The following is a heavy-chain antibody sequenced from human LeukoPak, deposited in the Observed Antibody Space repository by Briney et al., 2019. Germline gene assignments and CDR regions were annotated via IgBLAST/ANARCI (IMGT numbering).Heavy chain of an antibody. J-gene: IGHJ4*02. D-gene: IGHD1-26*01. V-gene: IGHV1-18*01. CDR3: ARGEGGATAEIDY. CDR2: ISAYNGNT. CDR1: GYTFTSYG. Sequence: ASVKVSCKASGYTFTSYGISWVRQAPGQGLEWMGWISAYNGNTNYAQKFQGRVTMTRDTSISTAYMELSRLRSDDTAVYYCARGEGGATAEIDYWGQGTLVTVSS.